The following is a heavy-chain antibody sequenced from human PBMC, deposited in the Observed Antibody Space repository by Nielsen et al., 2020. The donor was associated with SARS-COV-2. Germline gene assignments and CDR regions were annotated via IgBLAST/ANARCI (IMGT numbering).Heavy chain of an antibody. J-gene: IGHJ5*02. CDR3: ARLPGYCSGGSCYLNGWFDP. Sequence: WIRQPSGKGLEWVSYISSSGSTIYYADSVKGRFTISRDNAKNSLYLQMNSLRAEDTAVYYCARLPGYCSGGSCYLNGWFDPWGQGTLVTVSS. CDR2: ISSSGSTI. D-gene: IGHD2-15*01. V-gene: IGHV3-48*03.